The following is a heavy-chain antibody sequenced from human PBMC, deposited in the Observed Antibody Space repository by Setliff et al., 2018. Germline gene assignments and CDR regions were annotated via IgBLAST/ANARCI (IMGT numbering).Heavy chain of an antibody. CDR1: GGTFSSYT. CDR2: IIPILGIA. V-gene: IGHV1-69*02. Sequence: SVKVSCKASGGTFSSYTISWVRQAPGQGLEWMGRIIPILGIANYAQKFQGRVTLTTDDSTSTAYMELRSLRSDDTAVYYCARGDYDILTGYAQDDALGADAFDIWGQGTMVTVSS. CDR3: ARGDYDILTGYAQDDALGADAFDI. J-gene: IGHJ3*02. D-gene: IGHD3-9*01.